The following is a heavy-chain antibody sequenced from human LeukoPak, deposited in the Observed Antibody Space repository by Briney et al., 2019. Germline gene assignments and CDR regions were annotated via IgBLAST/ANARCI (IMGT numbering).Heavy chain of an antibody. CDR3: ARDTGVAAAGTYYMDV. J-gene: IGHJ6*03. V-gene: IGHV3-48*01. Sequence: GGSLRPSCAASGFTFSSYSMNWVRQAPGKGLEWVSYISSSSSTIYYADSVKGRFTISRDNAKNSLYLQMNSLRAEDTAVYYCARDTGVAAAGTYYMDVWGKGTPVTLSS. CDR2: ISSSSSTI. D-gene: IGHD6-13*01. CDR1: GFTFSSYS.